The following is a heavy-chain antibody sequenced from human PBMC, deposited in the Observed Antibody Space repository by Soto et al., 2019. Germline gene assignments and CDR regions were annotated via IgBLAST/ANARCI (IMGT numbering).Heavy chain of an antibody. Sequence: SETLSLTCTVSGDSISSNNNYWSWIRHPPGEGLEWIGFISYSGTTSYSPSLKSRVAISLDTSKNQFSLSLSSVTAADTAVYYCARGRGYSYGLDPWGQGTLVTVS. CDR1: GDSISSNNNY. J-gene: IGHJ5*02. CDR2: ISYSGTT. D-gene: IGHD5-18*01. CDR3: ARGRGYSYGLDP. V-gene: IGHV4-30-4*01.